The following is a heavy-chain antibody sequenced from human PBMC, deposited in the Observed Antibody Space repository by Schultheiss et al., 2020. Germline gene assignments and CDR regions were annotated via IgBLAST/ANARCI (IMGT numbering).Heavy chain of an antibody. CDR1: GGTFSSYA. V-gene: IGHV1-69*13. J-gene: IGHJ4*02. CDR2: LIPIFGTT. CDR3: ARDGRITIFGVVTESGRFDY. Sequence: SVKVSCKASGGTFSSYAISWVRQAPGQGLEWMGGLIPIFGTTNYAQKFQGRVAITADESTSTAYMELSSLRSEDTAVYYCARDGRITIFGVVTESGRFDYWGQGTLVTVSS. D-gene: IGHD3-3*01.